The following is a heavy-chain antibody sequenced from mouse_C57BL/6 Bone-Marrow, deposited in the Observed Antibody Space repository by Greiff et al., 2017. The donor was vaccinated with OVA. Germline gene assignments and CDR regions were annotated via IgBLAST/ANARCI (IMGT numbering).Heavy chain of an antibody. J-gene: IGHJ2*01. CDR2: INPNNGGT. Sequence: EVQLQQSGPELVKPGASVKISCKASGYTFTDYYMNWVKQSHGKSLEWIGDINPNNGGTSYNQKFKGKATLTVDKSSSTAYMELRSLTSEDSAVYYCASPSLDYWGQGTTLTVSS. V-gene: IGHV1-26*01. CDR1: GYTFTDYY. CDR3: ASPSLDY.